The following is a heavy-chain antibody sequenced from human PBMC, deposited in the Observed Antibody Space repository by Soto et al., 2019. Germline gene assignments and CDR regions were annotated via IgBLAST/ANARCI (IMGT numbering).Heavy chain of an antibody. J-gene: IGHJ4*02. CDR3: ARSGRSWNLREFDY. CDR2: SSASNGNT. Sequence: QVQLVQSGAEVKKPGASVKVSCKASGYTFATYGFNWVRQAPGQGLEWMGWSSASNGNTNYAQKLRGRVTMTTDTSTRTAYMELRSLRSDDTAVFYCARSGRSWNLREFDYGGQGTLVTVSS. D-gene: IGHD6-13*01. V-gene: IGHV1-18*01. CDR1: GYTFATYG.